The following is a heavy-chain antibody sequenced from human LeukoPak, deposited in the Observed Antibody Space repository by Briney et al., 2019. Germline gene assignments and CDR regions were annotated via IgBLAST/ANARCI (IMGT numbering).Heavy chain of an antibody. CDR2: IYYSGST. Sequence: SQTLSLTCTVSGGSISSGDYYWSWIRQPPGKGLEWIGYIYYSGSTYYNPSLKSRVTISVDTSKNQFSLKLSSVTAADTAVYYCARVNGVRDGYKEFDYWGQETLVTVSS. V-gene: IGHV4-30-4*08. D-gene: IGHD5-24*01. J-gene: IGHJ4*02. CDR1: GGSISSGDYY. CDR3: ARVNGVRDGYKEFDY.